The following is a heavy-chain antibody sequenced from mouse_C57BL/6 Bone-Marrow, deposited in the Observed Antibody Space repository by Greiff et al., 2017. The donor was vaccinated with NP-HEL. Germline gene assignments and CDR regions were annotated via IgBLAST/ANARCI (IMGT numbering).Heavy chain of an antibody. V-gene: IGHV1-64*01. CDR3: ARDYYGSSYVRKYYFDY. CDR2: IHPNSGST. J-gene: IGHJ2*01. Sequence: VQLQQSGAELVKPGASVKLSCKASGYTFTSYWMHWVKQRPGQGLEWIGMIHPNSGSTNYNEKFKSKATLTVDKSSSTAYMQRSSLTSEDSAVYYCARDYYGSSYVRKYYFDYWGQGTTLTVSS. CDR1: GYTFTSYW. D-gene: IGHD1-1*01.